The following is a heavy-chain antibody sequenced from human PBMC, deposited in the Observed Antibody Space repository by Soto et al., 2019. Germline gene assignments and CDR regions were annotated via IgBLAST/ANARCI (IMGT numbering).Heavy chain of an antibody. J-gene: IGHJ5*02. D-gene: IGHD2-2*01. Sequence: PGGSLRLSCAASGFTFSSYGMHWVRQAPGKGLEWVAVISYDGSNKYYADSVKGRFTISRDNSKNTLYLQTNSLRAEDTAVYYCAKEKDIVVVSAGWFDPWGQGTLVTVSS. CDR3: AKEKDIVVVSAGWFDP. CDR1: GFTFSSYG. CDR2: ISYDGSNK. V-gene: IGHV3-30*18.